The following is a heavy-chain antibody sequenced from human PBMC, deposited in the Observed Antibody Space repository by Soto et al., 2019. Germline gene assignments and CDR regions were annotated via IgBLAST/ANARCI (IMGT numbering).Heavy chain of an antibody. CDR2: ISATGTT. CDR1: GDSMSTFY. CDR3: ARDQSGGADF. Sequence: ETRSLTCTVSGDSMSTFYWNWIRQSAEKGLEWIRRISATGTTTYIPSLKSRITLSVDTSKNEFSLNLKFVTAADTAVYFCARDQSGGADFWGRGTLVT. J-gene: IGHJ3*01. V-gene: IGHV4-4*07. D-gene: IGHD3-16*01.